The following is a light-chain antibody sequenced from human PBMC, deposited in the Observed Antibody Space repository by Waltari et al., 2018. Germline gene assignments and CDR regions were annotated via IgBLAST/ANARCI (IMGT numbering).Light chain of an antibody. V-gene: IGLV1-47*01. Sequence: QSVLTQPPSASGPPGQRVTSPCSGSSSNIGRSFVCWYQHLPGTAPKLLIYRNDQRPSGVPDRFSGSRSGTSASLAISGLRSEDEADYYCAAWDDSLTVRFGGGTKLTVL. J-gene: IGLJ3*02. CDR3: AAWDDSLTVR. CDR1: SSNIGRSF. CDR2: RND.